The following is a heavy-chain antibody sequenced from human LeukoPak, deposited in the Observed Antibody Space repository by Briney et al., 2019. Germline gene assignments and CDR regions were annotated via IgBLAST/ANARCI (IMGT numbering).Heavy chain of an antibody. CDR3: ARGVGNWNRDY. Sequence: ASETLSLTCTVSGGSISSYYRSWIRQPPGKGLEWIGYIYYSGSTNYNPSLKSRVTISVDTSKNQFSLKLSSVTAADTAVYYCARGVGNWNRDYWGQGTLVTVSS. D-gene: IGHD1-20*01. J-gene: IGHJ4*02. V-gene: IGHV4-59*01. CDR1: GGSISSYY. CDR2: IYYSGST.